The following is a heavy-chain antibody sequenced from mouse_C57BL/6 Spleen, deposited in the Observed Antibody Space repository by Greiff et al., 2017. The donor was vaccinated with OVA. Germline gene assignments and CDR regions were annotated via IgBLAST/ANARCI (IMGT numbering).Heavy chain of an antibody. CDR3: TRGLLRY. D-gene: IGHD2-3*01. CDR2: IDPENGAT. CDR1: GFNIKDDY. J-gene: IGHJ3*01. V-gene: IGHV14-4*01. Sequence: VQLQQSGAELVRPGASVKLSCTASGFNIKDDYMHWVKQRPEQGLEWIGWIDPENGATEYASKFQGKATITADTSSNTAYLQLSSLTSEDTAVYYCTRGLLRYWGQGTLVTVSA.